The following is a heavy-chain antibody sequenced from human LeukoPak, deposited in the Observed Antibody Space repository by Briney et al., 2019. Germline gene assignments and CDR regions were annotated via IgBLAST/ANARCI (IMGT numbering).Heavy chain of an antibody. D-gene: IGHD5-18*01. CDR2: ISSSSSYI. Sequence: PGGSLRLSCAASGFTFSSYSMNWVRQTPGKGLEWVSSISSSSSYIYYADSVKGRFTISRDNAKNSLYLQMNSLRAEDTAVYYCAGSMGYGYVLDYWGQGTLVTVSS. J-gene: IGHJ4*02. V-gene: IGHV3-21*01. CDR3: AGSMGYGYVLDY. CDR1: GFTFSSYS.